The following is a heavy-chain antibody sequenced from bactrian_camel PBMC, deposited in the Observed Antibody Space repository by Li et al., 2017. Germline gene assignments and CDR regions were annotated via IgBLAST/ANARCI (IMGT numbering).Heavy chain of an antibody. D-gene: IGHD1*01. J-gene: IGHJ4*01. V-gene: IGHV3S53*01. CDR1: RNSKRRHC. Sequence: VQLVESGGGLVQPGGSLRLSCAASRNSKRRHCMGWFRQPIGQEREGIAGIYTGGNTYYADSVKGRFTISRDSARSTLHLQMNSLKIEDTAVFYCATLGDSWAELAYWGQGTQVTVS. CDR2: IYTGGNT. CDR3: ATLGDSWAELAY.